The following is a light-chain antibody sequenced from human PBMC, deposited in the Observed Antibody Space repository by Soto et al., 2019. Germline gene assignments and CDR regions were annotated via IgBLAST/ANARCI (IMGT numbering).Light chain of an antibody. Sequence: EIVLTQSPGTLSLSPGERATLSCRAIQSVANNYLAWYQQKPGQAPRYLSYDASSRPTGNPDRFSGSVSGTSFTLTISRLEHEDFAVYYCEEYGSTPLTFGGATDVVIK. V-gene: IGKV3-20*01. CDR3: EEYGSTPLT. CDR2: DAS. J-gene: IGKJ4*01. CDR1: QSVANNY.